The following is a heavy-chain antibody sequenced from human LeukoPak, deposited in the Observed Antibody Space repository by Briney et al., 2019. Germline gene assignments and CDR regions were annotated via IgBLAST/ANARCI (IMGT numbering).Heavy chain of an antibody. CDR1: GYSFTNYW. CDR3: AGRGTGTTLAFDY. J-gene: IGHJ4*02. V-gene: IGHV5-51*01. Sequence: GESLKISCKGSGYSFTNYWIGWVRQMPGKGLEWMGIIYPADPDTRYSPSFQGQVTISADKSISTAYLQWSSLKASDTAMYYCAGRGTGTTLAFDYWGQGTLVTVSS. CDR2: IYPADPDT. D-gene: IGHD1-1*01.